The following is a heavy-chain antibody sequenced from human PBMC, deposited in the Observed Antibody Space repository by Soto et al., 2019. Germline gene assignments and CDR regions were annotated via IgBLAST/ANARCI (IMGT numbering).Heavy chain of an antibody. V-gene: IGHV4-34*01. CDR2: INHSGST. CDR1: GGSFSGYY. CDR3: GSVNCSSTSCFSHFFDY. D-gene: IGHD2-2*01. J-gene: IGHJ4*02. Sequence: KPSETLSLTCAVYGGSFSGYYRSWIRQPPGKGLEWIGEINHSGSTNYNPSLKSRVTISVDTSKNQFSLKLSSVTAADTAVYYCGSVNCSSTSCFSHFFDYWGQGTLVTVSS.